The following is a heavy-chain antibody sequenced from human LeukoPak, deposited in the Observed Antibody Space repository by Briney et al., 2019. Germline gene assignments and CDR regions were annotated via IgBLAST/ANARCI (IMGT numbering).Heavy chain of an antibody. CDR1: GGPISSYY. D-gene: IGHD5-18*01. CDR2: IYYSGST. Sequence: SETLSLTCTVSGGPISSYYWSWIRQPPGKGLEWIGYIYYSGSTNYNPSLKSRVTISVDTSKNQFSLKLSSVTAADTAVYYCASSRNTASDAFDIWGQGTMVTVSS. V-gene: IGHV4-59*01. J-gene: IGHJ3*02. CDR3: ASSRNTASDAFDI.